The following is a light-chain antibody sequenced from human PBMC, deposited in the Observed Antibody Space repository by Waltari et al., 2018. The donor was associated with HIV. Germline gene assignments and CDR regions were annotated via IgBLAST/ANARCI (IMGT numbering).Light chain of an antibody. V-gene: IGLV2-11*01. J-gene: IGLJ2*01. Sequence: QSALTQPRSVSGSPGQSVTISCTGTSSDVGGYNYVSWYQQHPVKAPKLIIYDVNNRPPGVPDLFSGSKSGNTASLTISGLQAEDEADYYCCSYGGSYTSVFGGGTQLTVL. CDR2: DVN. CDR3: CSYGGSYTSV. CDR1: SSDVGGYNY.